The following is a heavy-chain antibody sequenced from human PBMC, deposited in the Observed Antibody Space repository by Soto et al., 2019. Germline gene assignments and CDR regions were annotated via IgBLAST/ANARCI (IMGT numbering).Heavy chain of an antibody. V-gene: IGHV1-18*01. CDR2: ISAYNGNT. CDR1: GYTFTSYG. Sequence: ASVKVSCKASGYTFTSYGISWVRQAPGQGLEWMGWISAYNGNTNYAQKLQGRVTITTDTSTSTAYMELRSLRSDDTAVYYCARAMVLLWFGELAPHAFDIWGQERMFTISS. D-gene: IGHD3-10*01. CDR3: ARAMVLLWFGELAPHAFDI. J-gene: IGHJ3*02.